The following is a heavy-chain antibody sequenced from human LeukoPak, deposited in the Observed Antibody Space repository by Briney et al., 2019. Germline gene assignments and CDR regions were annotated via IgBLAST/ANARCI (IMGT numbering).Heavy chain of an antibody. V-gene: IGHV3-48*04. Sequence: PEGSLRLSCAASGFTFSSYGMNWVRQAPGKGLEWVSYISGSSSTIYYADSVKGRFTISRDNARNSLYLQMSSLRAEDTAVHYCARDAGPHFGENPYFDYWGQGTLVTVSS. D-gene: IGHD4-17*01. CDR1: GFTFSSYG. J-gene: IGHJ4*02. CDR3: ARDAGPHFGENPYFDY. CDR2: ISGSSSTI.